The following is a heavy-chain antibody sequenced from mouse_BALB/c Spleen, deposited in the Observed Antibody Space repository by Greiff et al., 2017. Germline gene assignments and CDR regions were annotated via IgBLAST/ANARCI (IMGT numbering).Heavy chain of an antibody. CDR2: ISSGSSTI. D-gene: IGHD1-1*01. J-gene: IGHJ4*01. Sequence: EVQGVESGGGLVQPGGSRKLSCAASGFTFSSFGMHWVRQAPEKGLEWVAYISSGSSTIYYADTVKGRFTISRDNPKNTLFLQMTSLRSEDTAMYYCARSTTVVGGAMDYWGQGTSVTVSS. CDR3: ARSTTVVGGAMDY. V-gene: IGHV5-17*02. CDR1: GFTFSSFG.